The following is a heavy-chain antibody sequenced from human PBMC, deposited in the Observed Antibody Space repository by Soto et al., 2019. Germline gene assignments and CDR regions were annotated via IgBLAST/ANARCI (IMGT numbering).Heavy chain of an antibody. J-gene: IGHJ3*02. CDR3: ARGRLRAHRPQNRIVVVPAAILGSAFDI. D-gene: IGHD2-2*01. CDR2: INHSGST. Sequence: SETLSLTCAVYGGSFSGYYWSWIRQPPGKGLEWIGEINHSGSTNYNPSLKSRVTISVDTSKNQFSLKLSSVTAADTAVYYCARGRLRAHRPQNRIVVVPAAILGSAFDIWGQGTMVTVSS. V-gene: IGHV4-34*01. CDR1: GGSFSGYY.